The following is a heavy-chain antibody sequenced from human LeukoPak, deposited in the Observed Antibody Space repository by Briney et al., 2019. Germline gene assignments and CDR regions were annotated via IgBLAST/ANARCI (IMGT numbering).Heavy chain of an antibody. Sequence: SGGSLRLSCAASGFTFSVSWMSWVRQAPGKGLEWVANIKYDGSEKYYVDSVKGRFTISRDNAKNSLYLQTNSLRAEDTAVYYCARGGTTFEHWGQGTLVTVSS. V-gene: IGHV3-7*01. CDR2: IKYDGSEK. CDR3: ARGGTTFEH. J-gene: IGHJ4*02. D-gene: IGHD1-1*01. CDR1: GFTFSVSW.